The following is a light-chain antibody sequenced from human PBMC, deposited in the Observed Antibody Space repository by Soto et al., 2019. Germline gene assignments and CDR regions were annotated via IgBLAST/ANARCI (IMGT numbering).Light chain of an antibody. CDR1: QSVSSSY. V-gene: IGKV3-20*01. CDR3: QQYGSSPPIT. CDR2: GAS. Sequence: EVVFTQYTGTLSFSPGERSTLSFISIQSVSSSYLAWYQQKPGQAPRLLIYGASSRATGIPDRFSGSGSGTDFTLTISRLEPEDFAVYYCQQYGSSPPITFGQGTLLEIK. J-gene: IGKJ5*01.